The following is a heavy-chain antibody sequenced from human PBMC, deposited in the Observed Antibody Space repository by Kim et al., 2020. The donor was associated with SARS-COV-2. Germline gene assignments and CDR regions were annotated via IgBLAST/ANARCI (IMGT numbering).Heavy chain of an antibody. V-gene: IGHV3-11*06. D-gene: IGHD2-15*01. Sequence: VRGRFTISRDNAKNSLYLQMNSLRAEDTAVYYCARDSDCSGGSCYSNGMDVWGQGTTVTVS. J-gene: IGHJ6*02. CDR3: ARDSDCSGGSCYSNGMDV.